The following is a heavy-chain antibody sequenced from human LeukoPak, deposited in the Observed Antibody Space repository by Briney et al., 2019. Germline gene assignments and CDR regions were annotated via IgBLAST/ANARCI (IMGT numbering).Heavy chain of an antibody. D-gene: IGHD2-15*01. CDR3: ARDFSFVVVVAASAFDI. CDR1: GGTFSSYA. J-gene: IGHJ3*02. V-gene: IGHV1-69*13. Sequence: SVKVSCKASGGTFSSYAISWVRQAPGQGLEWMGGIIPIFGTANYAQKFQGRVTITADESTSTAYMELRSLRSDDTAVYYCARDFSFVVVVAASAFDIWGQGTMVTVSS. CDR2: IIPIFGTA.